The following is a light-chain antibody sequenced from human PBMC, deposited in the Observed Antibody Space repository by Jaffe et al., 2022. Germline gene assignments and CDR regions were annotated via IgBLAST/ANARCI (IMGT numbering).Light chain of an antibody. Sequence: EIVMTQSPATLSMSPGERATLSCRASQSVSSNLAWYQQKPGQAPRLLIYGASIRATNIPGRFSGSGSGTEFTLTISSVQSEDFAVYYCQQYKNWPPWTFGQGTKLEIK. CDR3: QQYKNWPPWT. J-gene: IGKJ2*02. CDR2: GAS. CDR1: QSVSSN. V-gene: IGKV3-15*01.